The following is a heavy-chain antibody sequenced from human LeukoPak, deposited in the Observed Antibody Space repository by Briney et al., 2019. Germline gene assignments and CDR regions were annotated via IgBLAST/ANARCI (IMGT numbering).Heavy chain of an antibody. J-gene: IGHJ6*03. CDR2: IYYSGST. D-gene: IGHD6-13*01. V-gene: IGHV4-59*01. CDR3: ARIAAAGTHYYYYYMDV. CDR1: GGSISSYY. Sequence: SETLSLTCTVSGGSISSYYWSWIRQPPGKGLEWIGYIYYSGSTNYNPSLKSRVTISVDTSKNQFSLKLSSVTAADTAVYYCARIAAAGTHYYYYYMDVWGKGTTVTVSS.